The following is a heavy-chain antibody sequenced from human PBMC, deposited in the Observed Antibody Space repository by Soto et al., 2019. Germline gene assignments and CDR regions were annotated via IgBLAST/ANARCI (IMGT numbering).Heavy chain of an antibody. CDR3: AVWFGEFDDAFDI. V-gene: IGHV1-46*01. CDR1: GYTFTSYY. J-gene: IGHJ3*02. Sequence: ASVKVSCKASGYTFTSYYMHWVRQAPGQGLEWMGIINPSGGSTSYAQKFQGRVTMTRDTSTSTVYMELSSLRSEDTAVYYCAVWFGEFDDAFDIWGQGTMVTVSS. D-gene: IGHD3-10*01. CDR2: INPSGGST.